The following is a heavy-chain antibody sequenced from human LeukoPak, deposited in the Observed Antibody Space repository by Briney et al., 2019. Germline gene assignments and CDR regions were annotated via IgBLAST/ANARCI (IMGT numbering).Heavy chain of an antibody. D-gene: IGHD2-2*01. CDR3: TTGPWDIVVVPAAIIDY. V-gene: IGHV3-15*01. CDR1: GFTFSNAW. J-gene: IGHJ4*02. CDR2: IKSKTDGGTT. Sequence: GGSLRLSCAASGFTFSNAWMSWVRQAPGKGLEWVGRIKSKTDGGTTDYAAPAKGRFTISRDDSKNTLYLQMNSLKTEDTAVYYCTTGPWDIVVVPAAIIDYWGQGTLVTVSS.